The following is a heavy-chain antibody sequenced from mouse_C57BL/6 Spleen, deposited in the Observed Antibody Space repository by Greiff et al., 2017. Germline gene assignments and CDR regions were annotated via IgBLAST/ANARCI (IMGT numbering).Heavy chain of an antibody. V-gene: IGHV1-15*01. CDR2: IDPETGGT. D-gene: IGHD2-5*01. J-gene: IGHJ1*03. CDR1: GYTFTDYE. Sequence: QVQLQQSGAELVRPGASVTLSCKASGYTFTDYEMHWVKQTPVHGLEWIGAIDPETGGTAYNQKFKGKAILTADKSSSTAYMELRSLTSEDSAVYYCTKAYYSNYWYFEVWGTGTTVTVSS. CDR3: TKAYYSNYWYFEV.